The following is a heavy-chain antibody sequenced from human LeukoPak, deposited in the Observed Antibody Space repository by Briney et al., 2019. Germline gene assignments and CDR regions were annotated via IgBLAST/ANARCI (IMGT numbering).Heavy chain of an antibody. D-gene: IGHD2-2*01. CDR3: ARTQYCSSSTSCYFGYFDY. J-gene: IGHJ4*02. V-gene: IGHV4-61*01. CDR2: VYYTGST. CDR1: GDSVSSASYY. Sequence: SETLSLTCTVSGDSVSSASYYWSWIRQPPGKGLEWIAYVYYTGSTNYNPSLKSRVTISLDMSKNQFSLKLSSVTAADTAVYYCARTQYCSSSTSCYFGYFDYWGQGTLSPSPQ.